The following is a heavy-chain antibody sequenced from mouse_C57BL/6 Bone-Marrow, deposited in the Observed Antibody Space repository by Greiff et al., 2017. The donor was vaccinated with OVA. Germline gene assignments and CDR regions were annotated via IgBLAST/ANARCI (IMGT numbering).Heavy chain of an antibody. Sequence: VQLQQPGAELVKPGASVKLSCKASGYTFTSYWMQWVKQRPGQGLEWIGEIDPSDSYTNYNQKFKGKATLTVDTSSSTAYMQLSSLTSADSAVYYCARFDYESYWGQGTTLTVSS. CDR1: GYTFTSYW. V-gene: IGHV1-50*01. CDR2: IDPSDSYT. D-gene: IGHD2-4*01. CDR3: ARFDYESY. J-gene: IGHJ2*01.